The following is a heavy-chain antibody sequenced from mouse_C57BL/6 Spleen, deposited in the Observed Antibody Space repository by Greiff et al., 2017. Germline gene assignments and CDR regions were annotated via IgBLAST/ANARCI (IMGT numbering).Heavy chain of an antibody. D-gene: IGHD1-1*01. Sequence: VQLQQSGPELVKPGASVKIPCKASGYTFTDYNMDWVKQSHGKSLEWIGDINPNNGGTIYNQKFKGKATLTVDKSSSTAYMELRSLTSEDTAVYYCARRVIITYYFDYWGQGTTLTVSS. CDR1: GYTFTDYN. J-gene: IGHJ2*01. V-gene: IGHV1-18*01. CDR2: INPNNGGT. CDR3: ARRVIITYYFDY.